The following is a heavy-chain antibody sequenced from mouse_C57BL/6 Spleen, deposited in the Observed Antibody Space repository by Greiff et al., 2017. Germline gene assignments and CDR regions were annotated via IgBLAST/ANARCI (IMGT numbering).Heavy chain of an antibody. V-gene: IGHV1-69*01. CDR1: GYTFTSYW. J-gene: IGHJ1*03. D-gene: IGHD1-1*01. Sequence: QVQLQQPGAELVMPGASVKLSCKASGYTFTSYWMHWVKQRPGQGLEWIGEIDPSDSYTNYNQKFQGKSTLTVDKSSSTAYMRLSSLTSEDSAVYYCARSGYYGSSYGGYFDVWGTGTTVTVSS. CDR3: ARSGYYGSSYGGYFDV. CDR2: IDPSDSYT.